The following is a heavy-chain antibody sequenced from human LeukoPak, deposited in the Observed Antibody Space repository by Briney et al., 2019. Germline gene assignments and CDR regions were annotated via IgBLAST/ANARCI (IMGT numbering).Heavy chain of an antibody. CDR3: ARHCTNGVCYYFDY. J-gene: IGHJ4*02. V-gene: IGHV4-38-2*01. D-gene: IGHD2-8*01. CDR2: IYHSGST. CDR1: GYSISSGYN. Sequence: SETLSLACAVSGYSISSGYNWGWIRQPPGKGLEWIGSIYHSGSTYYNPSLKSRVTISVDTSKNQFSLKLSSVTAADTAVYYCARHCTNGVCYYFDYWGQGTLVTVSS.